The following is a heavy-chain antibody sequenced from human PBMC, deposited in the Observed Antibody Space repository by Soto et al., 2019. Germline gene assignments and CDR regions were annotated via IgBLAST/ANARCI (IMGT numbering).Heavy chain of an antibody. Sequence: QVQLVQSGAEVKRPGSSVKVSCKASGDTFTFYSINWVRQAPGLGLEWMGRINPILSMSNYAQRVQGRVTMTADKSTSTAYMELRSLRSEDTAIYYCASSYGSGYRAFDYWGQGALVTVSS. CDR1: GDTFTFYS. CDR3: ASSYGSGYRAFDY. V-gene: IGHV1-69*02. CDR2: INPILSMS. J-gene: IGHJ4*02. D-gene: IGHD3-10*01.